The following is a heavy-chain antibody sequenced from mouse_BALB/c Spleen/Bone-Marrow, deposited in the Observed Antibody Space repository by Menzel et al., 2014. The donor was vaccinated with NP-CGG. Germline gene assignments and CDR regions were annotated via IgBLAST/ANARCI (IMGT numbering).Heavy chain of an antibody. CDR1: GYAFSSYW. CDR2: IYPGDGDI. D-gene: IGHD2-4*01. J-gene: IGHJ3*01. Sequence: QVQLQQSGAELVRPGSSVKISCKASGYAFSSYWMNWVQQRPGQGLEWIGQIYPGDGDINYNGKFKGKATLTADKSSGTAYMQFSSLTSEDSAVYFCARGDFDFEAWFTYCGQGTLVTVSA. V-gene: IGHV1-80*01. CDR3: ARGDFDFEAWFTY.